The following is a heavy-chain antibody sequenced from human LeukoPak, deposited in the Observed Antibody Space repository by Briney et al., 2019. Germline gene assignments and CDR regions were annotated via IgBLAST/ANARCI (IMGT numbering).Heavy chain of an antibody. Sequence: GGSLRLSCAASGFTFGDYYMSWIRQAPGKGLEWVSYISSSGSTIYYADSVKGRFTISRDNAKNSLYLQMNSLRAEDTAVYYCARELGYCSSTSCYSWFDPWGQGTLVTVSS. CDR2: ISSSGSTI. CDR1: GFTFGDYY. J-gene: IGHJ5*02. V-gene: IGHV3-11*01. CDR3: ARELGYCSSTSCYSWFDP. D-gene: IGHD2-2*02.